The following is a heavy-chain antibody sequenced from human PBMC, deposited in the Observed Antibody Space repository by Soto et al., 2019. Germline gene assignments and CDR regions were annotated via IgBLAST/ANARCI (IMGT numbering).Heavy chain of an antibody. D-gene: IGHD1-26*01. Sequence: SETLSLTCTVSGGSISSSSYYWGWIRQPPGKGLEWIGSIYYSGSTYYNPSLKSRVTISVDTSKNQFSLKLSSVTAADTAVYFFARHVPSGSSRHYYYYGTDVWGQGTTVTVSS. CDR1: GGSISSSSYY. V-gene: IGHV4-39*01. J-gene: IGHJ6*02. CDR2: IYYSGST. CDR3: ARHVPSGSSRHYYYYGTDV.